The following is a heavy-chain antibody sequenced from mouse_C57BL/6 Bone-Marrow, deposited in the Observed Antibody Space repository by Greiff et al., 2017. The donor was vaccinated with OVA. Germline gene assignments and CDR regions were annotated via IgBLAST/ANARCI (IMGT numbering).Heavy chain of an antibody. Sequence: VKLVESGAELVRPGTSVKMSCKASGYTFTNYWIGWAKQRPGHGLEWIGDIYPGGGYTNYNEKFKGKATLTADKSSSTAYMQFSSLTSEDSAIYYCARGKDYDYWGQGTTLTVSS. D-gene: IGHD2-4*01. CDR2: IYPGGGYT. V-gene: IGHV1-63*01. CDR3: ARGKDYDY. CDR1: GYTFTNYW. J-gene: IGHJ2*01.